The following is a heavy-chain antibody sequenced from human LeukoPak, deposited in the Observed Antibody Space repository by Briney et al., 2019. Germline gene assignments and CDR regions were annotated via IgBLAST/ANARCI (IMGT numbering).Heavy chain of an antibody. Sequence: GESLKISCQGYGSSFNSYWIGWVRQMPGKGLEWMGVVYPGDSDARYSPSFEGQVTISADKSISAAYLQWSSLKASDSAMYYCASGGATITGYFDYWGQGTLVTVSS. CDR2: VYPGDSDA. CDR1: GSSFNSYW. J-gene: IGHJ4*02. CDR3: ASGGATITGYFDY. D-gene: IGHD5-24*01. V-gene: IGHV5-51*01.